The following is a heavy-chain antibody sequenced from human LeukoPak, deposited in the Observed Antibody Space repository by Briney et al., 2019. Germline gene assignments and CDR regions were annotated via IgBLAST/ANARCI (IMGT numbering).Heavy chain of an antibody. CDR3: ARGRELWFGEFYFDY. D-gene: IGHD3-10*01. V-gene: IGHV1-2*02. CDR2: INHNSGGT. Sequence: ASVKVSCKASGYTFIEYHMHWVRQAPGQELEGMGWINHNSGGTNYAQKFQGRVTMTRDTSISTAYMEPSRLRSDDTAVYYCARGRELWFGEFYFDYWGKETLVTVSS. CDR1: GYTFIEYH. J-gene: IGHJ4*02.